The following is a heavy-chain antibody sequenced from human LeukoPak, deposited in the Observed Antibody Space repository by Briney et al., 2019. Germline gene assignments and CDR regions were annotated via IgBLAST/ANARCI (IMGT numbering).Heavy chain of an antibody. CDR1: GYTFTGYY. CDR3: ARVPYYDILTGALDY. V-gene: IGHV1-2*02. Sequence: ASVKVSCKPSGYTFTGYYMHWVRQAPGQGLEWMGWINPNSGGTNYAQKFQGRVTMTRDTSISTAYMELSRLRSDDTAVYYCARVPYYDILTGALDYWGQGTLVTVSS. CDR2: INPNSGGT. D-gene: IGHD3-9*01. J-gene: IGHJ4*02.